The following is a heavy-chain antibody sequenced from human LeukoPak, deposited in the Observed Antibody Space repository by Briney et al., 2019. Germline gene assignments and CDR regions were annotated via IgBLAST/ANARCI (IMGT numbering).Heavy chain of an antibody. CDR3: AKDRDPSRGAGTGQPLDY. CDR1: GFTYNKYA. D-gene: IGHD6-19*01. V-gene: IGHV3-64*04. CDR2: IWTNGEPT. J-gene: IGHJ4*02. Sequence: GGSLRLSCSASGFTYNKYAMHWVRQAPEKGLEFVAAIWTNGEPTYYADSVKGRFTISRDNSKNTLYLQMNSLRAEDTAVYYCAKDRDPSRGAGTGQPLDYWGQGTLVTVSS.